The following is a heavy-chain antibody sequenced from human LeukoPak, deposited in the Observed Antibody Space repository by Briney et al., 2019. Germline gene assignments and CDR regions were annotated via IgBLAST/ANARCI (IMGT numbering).Heavy chain of an antibody. D-gene: IGHD3-10*01. V-gene: IGHV4-34*01. J-gene: IGHJ3*02. CDR1: GGSFSNYY. CDR3: ARGVYGSGMGRRAIDI. CDR2: INHSGST. Sequence: SETLSLTCAVYGGSFSNYYWSWIRQPPGKGLEWIGEINHSGSTNYNPSLKSRVTISVDTSKNQFSLKLSSVTAAATAVYYCARGVYGSGMGRRAIDIWGQGTMVTVSS.